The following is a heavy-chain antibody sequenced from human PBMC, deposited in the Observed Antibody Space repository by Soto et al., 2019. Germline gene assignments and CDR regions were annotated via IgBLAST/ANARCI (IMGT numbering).Heavy chain of an antibody. D-gene: IGHD2-2*01. J-gene: IGHJ4*02. CDR1: GHSVSGKSAA. CDR3: ASECSYYGSSHSCLDY. Sequence: SQSLCLTCAISGHSVSGKSAAWDLIRQSQSRGLEWLGRTYYRSRWYNDYSVSVKSRITDTPDTSQNQFSLHLNSVTPEDTAVYYWASECSYYGSSHSCLDYWGQGCLVTVSS. V-gene: IGHV6-1*01. CDR2: TYYRSRWYN.